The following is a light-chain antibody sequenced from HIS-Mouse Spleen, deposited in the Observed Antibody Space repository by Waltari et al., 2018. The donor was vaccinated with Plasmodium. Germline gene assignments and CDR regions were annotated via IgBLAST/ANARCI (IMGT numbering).Light chain of an antibody. CDR3: QQYNNWPRGT. V-gene: IGKV3-15*01. CDR2: GAS. Sequence: EIVMTQSPATLSVSPGERATLSCRASQSVSSTLAWFQQKPGQAPRLLIYGASTRATGIPARFSGRGSGTEFTLTVRRMQSVDCAVDYCQQYNNWPRGTFGQATKVE. CDR1: QSVSST. J-gene: IGKJ1*01.